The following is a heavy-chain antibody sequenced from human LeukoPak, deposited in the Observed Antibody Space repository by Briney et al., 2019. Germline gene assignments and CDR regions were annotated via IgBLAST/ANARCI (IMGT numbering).Heavy chain of an antibody. Sequence: GGSLRLSCVGSGFIFTDYSLHWIRQDPGKGLIWVSRINGDATGANCADSLKGRFTISRDNAKNALYLQMNTLRVEDTAVYYCARYVANWNPGGMDVWGQGTTVTVSS. D-gene: IGHD4/OR15-4a*01. V-gene: IGHV3-74*01. CDR3: ARYVANWNPGGMDV. CDR1: GFIFTDYS. CDR2: INGDATGA. J-gene: IGHJ6*02.